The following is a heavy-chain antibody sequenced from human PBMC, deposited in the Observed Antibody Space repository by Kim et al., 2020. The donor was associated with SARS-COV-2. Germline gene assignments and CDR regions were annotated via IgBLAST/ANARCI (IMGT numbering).Heavy chain of an antibody. J-gene: IGHJ6*02. CDR2: ISGSGGST. V-gene: IGHV3-23*01. CDR3: AKDKSLDPYQLRDYYYYGMDG. D-gene: IGHD2-2*01. Sequence: GGSLRLSCAASGFTFSSYAMSWVRQAPGKGLEWVSAISGSGGSTYYADSVKGRFSISRDNSKNTLYLQMNSLRAEDTAVYYCAKDKSLDPYQLRDYYYYGMDGWGQGTTVTVSS. CDR1: GFTFSSYA.